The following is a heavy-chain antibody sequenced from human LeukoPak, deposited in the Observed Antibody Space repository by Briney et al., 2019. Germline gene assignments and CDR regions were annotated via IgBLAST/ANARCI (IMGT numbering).Heavy chain of an antibody. CDR3: ARRAAAGRSNWFDP. Sequence: ASVKVSCKASGYTFTGYYMHWVRQAPGQGLERMGWINPNSGGTNYAQKFQGRVTMTRDTSISTAYMELSRLRSDDTAVYYCARRAAAGRSNWFDPWGQGTLVTVSS. CDR2: INPNSGGT. D-gene: IGHD6-13*01. J-gene: IGHJ5*02. V-gene: IGHV1-2*02. CDR1: GYTFTGYY.